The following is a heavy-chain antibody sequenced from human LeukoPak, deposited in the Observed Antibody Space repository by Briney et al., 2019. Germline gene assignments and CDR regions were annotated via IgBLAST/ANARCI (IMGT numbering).Heavy chain of an antibody. CDR2: IYYSGNT. J-gene: IGHJ4*02. D-gene: IGHD2-2*01. CDR1: GGSIRGYY. CDR3: AREGTTGWAF. V-gene: IGHV4-59*01. Sequence: SETLSLTCTVSGGSIRGYYWSWIRQPPGKGLSGIGYIYYSGNTKYTHSFNSRVAMSVDTSKNQFSLKLTSVTAADTAVYFCAREGTTGWAFWGQGTLVTVSS.